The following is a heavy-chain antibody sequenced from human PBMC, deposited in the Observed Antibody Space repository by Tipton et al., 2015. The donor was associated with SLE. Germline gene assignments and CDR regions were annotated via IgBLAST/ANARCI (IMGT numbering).Heavy chain of an antibody. D-gene: IGHD2-8*01. CDR3: ARSRVKYHASGFYFYGMYV. CDR1: GGSISSHY. J-gene: IGHJ6*02. V-gene: IGHV4-59*11. CDR2: IYYSGST. Sequence: LRLSCTVSGGSISSHYWSWIRQPPGKGLEWIGYIYYSGSTNYNPSLKSRVTISVDTSKNHFSLKLSSVTAADTAVYYCARSRVKYHASGFYFYGMYVWGQGTPVAVSS.